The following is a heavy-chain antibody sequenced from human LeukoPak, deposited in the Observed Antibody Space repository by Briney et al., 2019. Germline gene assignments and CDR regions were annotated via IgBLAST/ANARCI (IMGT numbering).Heavy chain of an antibody. CDR1: GFTVSSNS. Sequence: GGSLRLSCTVSGFTVSSNSWSWVRQAPGKGLEWVSFIYSGGKTHSSDSVRGRFTISRDNSKNTLYLQMSSLRAEDTAIYYCARRAGEYSHPYDYWGQGTLVTVSS. D-gene: IGHD2-15*01. CDR2: IYSGGKT. CDR3: ARRAGEYSHPYDY. J-gene: IGHJ4*02. V-gene: IGHV3-53*01.